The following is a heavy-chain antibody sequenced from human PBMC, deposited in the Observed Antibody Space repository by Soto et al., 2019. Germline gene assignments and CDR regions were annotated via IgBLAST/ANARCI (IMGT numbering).Heavy chain of an antibody. D-gene: IGHD4-17*01. CDR1: GGTFSSYA. CDR2: IIPIFGTA. J-gene: IGHJ6*02. V-gene: IGHV1-69*06. CDR3: ASLTSVSDYGHYVAVHYGMDV. Sequence: SVKVSCKASGGTFSSYAIGWVRQAPGQGLEWMGGIIPIFGTANYAQKFQGRVTITADKSTSTDYMELSSLRSEDTAVYYCASLTSVSDYGHYVAVHYGMDVWGQGTTVTVSS.